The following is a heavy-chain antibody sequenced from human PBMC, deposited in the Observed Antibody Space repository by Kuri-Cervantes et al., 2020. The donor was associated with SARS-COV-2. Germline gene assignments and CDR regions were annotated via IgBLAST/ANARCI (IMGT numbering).Heavy chain of an antibody. CDR1: GDSFDYRF. CDR3: ARSGPGAISREDGACDI. V-gene: IGHV1-45*01. CDR2: ITPFNGNT. D-gene: IGHD5-24*01. J-gene: IGHJ3*02. Sequence: SVKVSCKASGDSFDYRFLHWVRQAPGQPLEWMGWITPFNGNTNYAQRFQDRVTITRDRSMSAAYMELSSLRSEDTAMYYCARSGPGAISREDGACDIWGQGTMVTVSS.